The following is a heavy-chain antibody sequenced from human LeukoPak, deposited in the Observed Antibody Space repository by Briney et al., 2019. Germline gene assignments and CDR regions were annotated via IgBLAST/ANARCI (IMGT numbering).Heavy chain of an antibody. V-gene: IGHV4-59*01. CDR2: IYYSGST. CDR1: GGSISSYY. D-gene: IGHD3-10*01. Sequence: PSETLSLTCTVSGGSISSYYWGWIRQPPGKGLEWIGYIYYSGSTNYNPSLKSRVTISVDTSKNQFSLKLSSVTAADTAVYYCARSFHTYYYGSGFYGMDVWGQGTTVTVSS. J-gene: IGHJ6*02. CDR3: ARSFHTYYYGSGFYGMDV.